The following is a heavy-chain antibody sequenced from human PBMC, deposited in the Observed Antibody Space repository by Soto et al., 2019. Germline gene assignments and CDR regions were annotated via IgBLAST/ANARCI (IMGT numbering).Heavy chain of an antibody. CDR2: ISSNGVGT. CDR1: GFTFSNYA. D-gene: IGHD6-19*01. Sequence: EVQLVESGGGLVQPGGSLRLSCAASGFTFSNYAMDWVRQAPGKVLEYVSGISSNGVGTYYANSVKDRFTISRDNSKNTLYLQMGRLRAEDMAVYYCARRGQSDYYYVDVWGKGTSVTVSS. J-gene: IGHJ6*03. CDR3: ARRGQSDYYYVDV. V-gene: IGHV3-64*01.